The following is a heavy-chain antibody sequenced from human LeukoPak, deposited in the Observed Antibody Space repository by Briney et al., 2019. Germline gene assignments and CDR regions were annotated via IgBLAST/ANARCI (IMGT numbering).Heavy chain of an antibody. J-gene: IGHJ4*02. CDR2: IYYGGST. CDR1: GGSISSYY. V-gene: IGHV4-59*01. Sequence: ASETLSLTCTVSGGSISSYYWSWIRQPPGKGLEWIGYIYYGGSTNYNPSLKSRVTISVDTSKNQFSLKLSSVTAADTAVYYCARDKVGDYYDSSGFDYWGQGTLVTVSS. CDR3: ARDKVGDYYDSSGFDY. D-gene: IGHD3-22*01.